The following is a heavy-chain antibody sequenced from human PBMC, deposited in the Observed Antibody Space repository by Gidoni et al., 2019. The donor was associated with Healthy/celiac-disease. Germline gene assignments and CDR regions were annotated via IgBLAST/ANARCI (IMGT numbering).Heavy chain of an antibody. V-gene: IGHV3-33*01. CDR3: ARGSSSGAGLDY. Sequence: QVQLVESGGGVVQPGRSLRLSCAASGFTFSSYGMHWVRQAPGKGLEWVAVIWYDGSNKYYADSVKGRFTISRDNSKNTLYLQMNSLRAEDTAVYYCARGSSSGAGLDYWGQGTLVTVSS. CDR1: GFTFSSYG. CDR2: IWYDGSNK. D-gene: IGHD6-13*01. J-gene: IGHJ4*02.